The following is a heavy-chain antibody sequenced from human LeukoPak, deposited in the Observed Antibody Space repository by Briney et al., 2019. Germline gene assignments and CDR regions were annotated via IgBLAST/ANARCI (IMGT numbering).Heavy chain of an antibody. Sequence: GGSLRLSCAASGFTFSRYSMNWVRQAPGKGLEWVSSISGSSSYKYYADSVKGRFTISRDNAKNSLYLQMNSLRAEDTAVYYCARTSRTAAAYYYYYYYMDVWGKGTTVTVSS. D-gene: IGHD2-2*01. CDR3: ARTSRTAAAYYYYYYYMDV. CDR2: ISGSSSYK. J-gene: IGHJ6*03. V-gene: IGHV3-21*01. CDR1: GFTFSRYS.